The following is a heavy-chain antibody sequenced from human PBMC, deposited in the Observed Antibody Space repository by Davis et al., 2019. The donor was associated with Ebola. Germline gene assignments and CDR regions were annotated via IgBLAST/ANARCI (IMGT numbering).Heavy chain of an antibody. D-gene: IGHD3-10*01. Sequence: ASVKVSCKASGYTFTGYYIHWVRQAPGQGLEWMGWINPNSGGIKYSQKFQGRVTMTRDTSISTAYMELSRLRSDDTAVYYCARCQDRGSGSYYNRFDPWGQGTLVTVSS. V-gene: IGHV1-2*02. J-gene: IGHJ5*02. CDR3: ARCQDRGSGSYYNRFDP. CDR1: GYTFTGYY. CDR2: INPNSGGI.